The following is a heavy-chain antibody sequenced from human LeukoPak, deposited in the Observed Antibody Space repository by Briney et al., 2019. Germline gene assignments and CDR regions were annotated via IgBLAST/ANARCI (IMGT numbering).Heavy chain of an antibody. J-gene: IGHJ6*02. CDR2: IKQDGSEE. Sequence: QGGGSLRLSCAASGFTFSDYWMSWVRQAPGKGPEWVATIKQDGSEEHYVDSVKGRFTVSRDNARNSLFLQMNSLRVEDTAVYYCTTYKNWVAGDVWGQGTTVSVSS. V-gene: IGHV3-7*01. D-gene: IGHD7-27*01. CDR1: GFTFSDYW. CDR3: TTYKNWVAGDV.